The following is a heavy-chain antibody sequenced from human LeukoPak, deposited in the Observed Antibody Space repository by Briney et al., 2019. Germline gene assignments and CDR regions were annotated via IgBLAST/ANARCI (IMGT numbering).Heavy chain of an antibody. J-gene: IGHJ4*02. D-gene: IGHD3-10*01. CDR2: IIPSGDTT. Sequence: ASVKVSCKASGNTFSSDYMHWVRQAPGQGLEWMGRIIPSGDTTHYSQKFQGRVTITRDTSTSTVYLVLSSLRSEDTAIYYCARVAGRLGSGSYYINDYWGQGTLVTVSS. V-gene: IGHV1-46*01. CDR1: GNTFSSDY. CDR3: ARVAGRLGSGSYYINDY.